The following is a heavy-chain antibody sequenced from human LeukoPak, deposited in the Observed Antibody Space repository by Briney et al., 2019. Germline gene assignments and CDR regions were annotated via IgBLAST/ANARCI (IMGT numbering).Heavy chain of an antibody. J-gene: IGHJ4*02. Sequence: GGSLRLSCAASGFTFSRYSMNWVREAPGKGLEWVSYITNSSSTIFYADSVKGRFTISRDNAKNSLYLQMSSLRAEDTAVYYCTTAKNDHWGQGTLVTVSS. CDR1: GFTFSRYS. V-gene: IGHV3-48*04. CDR3: TTAKNDH. CDR2: ITNSSSTI.